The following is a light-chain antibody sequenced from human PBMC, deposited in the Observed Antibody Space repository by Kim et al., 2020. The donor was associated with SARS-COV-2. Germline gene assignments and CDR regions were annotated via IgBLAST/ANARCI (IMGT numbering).Light chain of an antibody. J-gene: IGKJ4*01. V-gene: IGKV3-11*01. Sequence: EIVLTQSPATLSLSPGERATLSCRASQSVSSYLAWYQQKPGQSPRLLIYDASNRATGIQARFSGSGSGTDFTLTISSLEPEDFADYYCQHRSNWPLTFGGGTKLEI. CDR3: QHRSNWPLT. CDR1: QSVSSY. CDR2: DAS.